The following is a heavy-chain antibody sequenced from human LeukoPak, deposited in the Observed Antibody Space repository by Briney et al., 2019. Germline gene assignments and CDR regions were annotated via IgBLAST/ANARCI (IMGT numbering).Heavy chain of an antibody. CDR1: GFTFSNYW. CDR3: ARVTYYDFWSGYMDY. V-gene: IGHV3-7*01. CDR2: INQDGNEK. J-gene: IGHJ4*02. Sequence: GGSLRLSCVASGFTFSNYWMTWVRQAPGKGLEWVANINQDGNEKIYVDSVKGRFTISRDNAKNSLYLQMNSLRAEDTAVYYCARVTYYDFWSGYMDYWGQGTLVTVSS. D-gene: IGHD3-3*01.